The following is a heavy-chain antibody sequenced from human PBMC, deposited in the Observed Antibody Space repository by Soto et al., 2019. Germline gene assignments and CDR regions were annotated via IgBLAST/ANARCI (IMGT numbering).Heavy chain of an antibody. J-gene: IGHJ4*02. V-gene: IGHV4-4*02. CDR2: IHHSGST. CDR3: ARDQGSHPGD. D-gene: IGHD6-13*01. CDR1: GVSISSDNW. Sequence: QVQLQESGPGLVRPSGTVSLTCAVSGVSISSDNWWSWVRQPPGKELEWIGEIHHSGSTNYNPALKSRVTMSVVPSKDLFSLTLNSVTAADTAFYYCARDQGSHPGDWGQGTLVSVSS.